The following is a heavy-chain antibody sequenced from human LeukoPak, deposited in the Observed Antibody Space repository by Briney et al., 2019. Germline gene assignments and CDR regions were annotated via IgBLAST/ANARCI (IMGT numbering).Heavy chain of an antibody. CDR2: ISSSSSYI. V-gene: IGHV3-21*01. D-gene: IGHD3-16*02. CDR3: ARDPLDYVWGSYREGVDAFDI. J-gene: IGHJ3*02. CDR1: GFTFSSYS. Sequence: GGSLRLSCAASGFTFSSYSMNWVRQAPGKGLEWVSSISSSSSYIYYADSVKGRFTISRDNAKNSLYLQMNSLRAEDTAVYYCARDPLDYVWGSYREGVDAFDIWGQGTMVTVSS.